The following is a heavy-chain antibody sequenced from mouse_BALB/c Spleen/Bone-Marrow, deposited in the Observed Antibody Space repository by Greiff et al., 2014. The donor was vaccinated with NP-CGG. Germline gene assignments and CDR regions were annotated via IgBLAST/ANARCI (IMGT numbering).Heavy chain of an antibody. D-gene: IGHD2-1*01. V-gene: IGHV1-80*01. CDR2: IYPGDGDT. Sequence: QVQLKQSGAELVRPGSSVKISCKASGYAFSSYWMNWVKQRPGQGLEWIGQIYPGDGDTNYNGKFKGKATLTADKSSSTAYMQLSSLTSEDSAVYVCARGDGNYPFYAMDYWGQGTSVTVSS. J-gene: IGHJ4*01. CDR3: ARGDGNYPFYAMDY. CDR1: GYAFSSYW.